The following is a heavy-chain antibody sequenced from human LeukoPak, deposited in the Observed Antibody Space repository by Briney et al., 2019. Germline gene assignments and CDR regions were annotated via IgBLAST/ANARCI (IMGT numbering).Heavy chain of an antibody. CDR1: GFIVSSNY. J-gene: IGHJ4*02. CDR3: ARARGYSYGCDY. D-gene: IGHD5-18*01. CDR2: IYSGGST. V-gene: IGHV3-53*01. Sequence: PGGSLRLSCAASGFIVSSNYMSWVRQAPGKGLEWVSVIYSGGSTYYADSVKGRFTISRDNSKNTLYLQMNRLRVEDTAVYYCARARGYSYGCDYWGQGTLVTVSS.